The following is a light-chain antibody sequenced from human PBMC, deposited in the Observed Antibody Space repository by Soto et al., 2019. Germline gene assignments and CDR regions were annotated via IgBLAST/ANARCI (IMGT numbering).Light chain of an antibody. Sequence: QSVLTKPAFVSGSPGQSITISCTGTSSDVGNYKYVSWYQQHPGKAPKLMIYEVNKRPSGVPDRFSGSKSGNTASLTVSGLQADDESNYYCSSYAGSSNVFGTGTKVTVL. CDR2: EVN. CDR1: SSDVGNYKY. V-gene: IGLV2-8*01. J-gene: IGLJ1*01. CDR3: SSYAGSSNV.